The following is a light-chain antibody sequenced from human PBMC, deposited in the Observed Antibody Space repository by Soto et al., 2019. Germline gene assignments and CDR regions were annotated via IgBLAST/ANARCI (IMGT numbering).Light chain of an antibody. CDR2: GAS. V-gene: IGKV3-20*01. Sequence: ETVLRQSPGTLSLSPGEGATLSCRASQSVSSSYLAWYQQKPGQAPRLLIYGASNRATGIPDRFSGSGSGTDFTLTISRLEPEDFAVYYCQQYGSSGTFGQGTKVDI. CDR1: QSVSSSY. CDR3: QQYGSSGT. J-gene: IGKJ1*01.